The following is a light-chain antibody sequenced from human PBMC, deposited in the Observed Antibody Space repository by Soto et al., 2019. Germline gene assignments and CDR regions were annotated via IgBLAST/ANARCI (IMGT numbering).Light chain of an antibody. J-gene: IGLJ3*02. CDR2: AND. CDR1: NIGADID. Sequence: QSVLTQPPSVSGAPGQRVTISCTNIGADIDVLWYQQLPGTAPKLPINANDNRPAGVTDRVSGSQSGSSASRAIAGLRAEDVPTYDCQSFYRSPTDDNRLSWVFGGGTKLTVL. V-gene: IGLV1-40*01. CDR3: QSFYRSPTDDNRLSWV.